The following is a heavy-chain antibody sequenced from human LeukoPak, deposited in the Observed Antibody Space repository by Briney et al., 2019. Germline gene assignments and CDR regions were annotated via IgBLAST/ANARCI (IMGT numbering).Heavy chain of an antibody. V-gene: IGHV5-51*01. CDR1: GYSFTSYW. CDR2: IYPGDSDT. Sequence: GESLKISCKGSGYSFTSYWIGWVRQMPGKGLEWMVIIYPGDSDTRYSPSFQGQVTISADKSISTAYLQWSSLKASDTAMYYCARQGGYCSGGSCYSDYWGQGTLVTVSS. J-gene: IGHJ4*02. D-gene: IGHD2-15*01. CDR3: ARQGGYCSGGSCYSDY.